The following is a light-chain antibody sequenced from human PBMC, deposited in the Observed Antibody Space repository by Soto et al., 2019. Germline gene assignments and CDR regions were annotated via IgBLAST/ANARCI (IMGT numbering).Light chain of an antibody. J-gene: IGLJ1*01. CDR3: SSYTSSSTLV. V-gene: IGLV2-14*01. CDR2: EVS. Sequence: QYALTQPASVSGSPGQSITISCTGTRSDVGGYNYVSWYQQHPGKAPKLMIYEVSNRPSGVSNRFSGSKSGNTASLTISGLQAEDEADYYCSSYTSSSTLVFGTGPKLTVL. CDR1: RSDVGGYNY.